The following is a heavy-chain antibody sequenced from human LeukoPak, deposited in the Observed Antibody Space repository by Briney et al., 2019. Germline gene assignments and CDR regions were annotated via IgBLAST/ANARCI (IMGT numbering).Heavy chain of an antibody. CDR1: GDSISKYY. Sequence: PSETLSLTCIVSGDSISKYYWSWIRQPPGKGLEWIGYIYHSGSTNYNPSLKSRVTISADTSKNQFSLKMNSVTAADTAVYFCARHIVGAYFDYLGLGTQVTVSS. J-gene: IGHJ4*02. D-gene: IGHD1-26*01. CDR2: IYHSGST. V-gene: IGHV4-59*08. CDR3: ARHIVGAYFDY.